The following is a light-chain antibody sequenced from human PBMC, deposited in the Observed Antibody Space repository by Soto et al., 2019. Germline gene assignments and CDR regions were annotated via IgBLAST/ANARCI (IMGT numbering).Light chain of an antibody. CDR2: GAS. J-gene: IGKJ5*01. CDR3: QQYGSSLSIT. Sequence: IVMTQSPATLSVSPGERATLSCRASQSVSSNLAWYQHKPGQAPRLLIYGASSRATGIPARFSGSGSGTEFTLTISSLQSEDFAVYYCQQYGSSLSITFGQGTRLEIK. CDR1: QSVSSN. V-gene: IGKV3-15*01.